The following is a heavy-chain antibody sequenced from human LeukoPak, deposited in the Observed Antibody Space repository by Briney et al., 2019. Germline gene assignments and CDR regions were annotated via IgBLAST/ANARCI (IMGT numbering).Heavy chain of an antibody. CDR2: INSDGTGT. Sequence: GGSLRLSCAASGFTFSTYWMHWVRQAPGKGLVWVTRINSDGTGTSYADSVKGRFTISGDNAKNTLYLLMNSLRAEDTAVYYCARDLPRPEYSGYVFDYWGQGTLVTVST. CDR1: GFTFSTYW. CDR3: ARDLPRPEYSGYVFDY. D-gene: IGHD5-12*01. V-gene: IGHV3-74*01. J-gene: IGHJ4*02.